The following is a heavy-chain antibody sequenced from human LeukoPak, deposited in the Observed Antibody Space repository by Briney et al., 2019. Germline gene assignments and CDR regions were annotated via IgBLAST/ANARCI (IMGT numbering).Heavy chain of an antibody. J-gene: IGHJ4*02. CDR2: ISYDGNNK. Sequence: GRALRLFCAASGFTFSSYGMHWVRQAPGQGVGWGAVISYDGNNKNYADPVKGRFTISRDNSKNTLYLQMNSLRAEDTAVYYCAKDVAAYYYDSSGYYARRGFDGYYFDYWGQGTLVTVSS. V-gene: IGHV3-30*18. CDR3: AKDVAAYYYDSSGYYARRGFDGYYFDY. CDR1: GFTFSSYG. D-gene: IGHD3-22*01.